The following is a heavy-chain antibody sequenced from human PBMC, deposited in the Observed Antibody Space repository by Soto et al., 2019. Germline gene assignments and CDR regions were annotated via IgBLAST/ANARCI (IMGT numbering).Heavy chain of an antibody. V-gene: IGHV1-69*06. Sequence: LVKVSCNASGGTLSNYAISWVRQAPGQGLEWMGGIMATFGPANSAQKFQGRVRIIADKSTDTAYLELSSLRSEDTAVYYCARGGFSSCWRFDYCGQRTLFTVSS. CDR2: IMATFGPA. CDR3: ARGGFSSCWRFDY. J-gene: IGHJ4*02. CDR1: GGTLSNYA. D-gene: IGHD6-13*01.